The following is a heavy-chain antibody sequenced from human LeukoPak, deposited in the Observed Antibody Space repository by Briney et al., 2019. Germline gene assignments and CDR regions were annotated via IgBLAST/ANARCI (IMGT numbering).Heavy chain of an antibody. CDR1: GYTFTSYG. CDR3: ARLSQQTFDI. Sequence: ASVKVSCKASGYTFTSYGISWVRQAPGQGLEWMGIIDPSGSSTSYAQKFQGRVTMTRDTSTSTVYMELSSLRSDDTAVYYCARLSQQTFDIWGQGTLVTVSS. J-gene: IGHJ3*02. CDR2: IDPSGSST. V-gene: IGHV1-46*01.